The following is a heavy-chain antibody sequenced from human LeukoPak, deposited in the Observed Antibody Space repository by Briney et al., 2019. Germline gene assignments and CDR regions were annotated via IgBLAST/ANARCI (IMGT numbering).Heavy chain of an antibody. Sequence: PSETLSLTCTVSGGSISSYYWSWIRQPPGPGLEWIGYIYYSGSTNYNPSLTRRVTIPVDTSKSQFSLKLSSVTAADTAVYYCARDRFYYDSSDGMDVWGQGTTVTVSS. CDR1: GGSISSYY. J-gene: IGHJ6*02. CDR2: IYYSGST. CDR3: ARDRFYYDSSDGMDV. D-gene: IGHD3-22*01. V-gene: IGHV4-59*01.